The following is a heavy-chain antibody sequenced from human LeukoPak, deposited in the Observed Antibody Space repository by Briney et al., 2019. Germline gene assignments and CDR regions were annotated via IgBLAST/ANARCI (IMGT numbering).Heavy chain of an antibody. J-gene: IGHJ6*02. CDR1: GGSISSSSYY. CDR2: IYYSGSS. CDR3: ARRSNYDSSGYYYLENSDYYYYYGMDV. D-gene: IGHD3-22*01. Sequence: PSETLSLTCTVSGGSISSSSYYWGWIRQPPGKGLEWIGSIYYSGSSYYNPSLKSRVTISVDTSKNQFSLKLSSVTAADTAVYYCARRSNYDSSGYYYLENSDYYYYYGMDVWGQGTTVTVSS. V-gene: IGHV4-39*01.